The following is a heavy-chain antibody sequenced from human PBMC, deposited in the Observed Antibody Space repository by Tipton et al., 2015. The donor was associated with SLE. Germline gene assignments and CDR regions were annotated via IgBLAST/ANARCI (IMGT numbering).Heavy chain of an antibody. CDR3: ASRRGSWVDY. CDR2: VYYTGNT. CDR1: GDSISSTSYY. J-gene: IGHJ4*02. Sequence: TLSLTCIVSGDSISSTSYYWGWIRQPPGKGLEWVGTVYYTGNTFYNPSLKSRVTISVDTSKNQFSLKLSSVTAADTAVYYCASRRGSWVDYWGQGTLVTVSS. V-gene: IGHV4-39*07. D-gene: IGHD1-26*01.